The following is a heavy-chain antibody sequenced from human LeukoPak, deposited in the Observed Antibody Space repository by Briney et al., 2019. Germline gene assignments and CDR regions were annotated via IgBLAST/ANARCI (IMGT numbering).Heavy chain of an antibody. D-gene: IGHD6-19*01. CDR2: ISSRSSHT. Sequence: GGSLRLSCAASGFTFSDCYMSWIRHAPGKGLEWVSYISSRSSHTNYADSVKGRFTISRDNAKNSLYLQMNSLRAEDTAVYYCARFSSGWYYFDYWGQGTLVSVSS. CDR3: ARFSSGWYYFDY. V-gene: IGHV3-11*03. J-gene: IGHJ4*02. CDR1: GFTFSDCY.